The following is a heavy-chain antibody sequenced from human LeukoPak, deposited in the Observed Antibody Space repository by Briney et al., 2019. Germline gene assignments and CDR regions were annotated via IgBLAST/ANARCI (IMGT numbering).Heavy chain of an antibody. CDR2: IYYRVTS. V-gene: IGHV4-59*01. Sequence: PSETLSLTCTVSGDSISTYYWSWIRQPPGKGLEWIGYIYYRVTSDYNPSLKSRVTMSVDMSTRQISLKLSSVTAADTAVYYCARGDRGTAAGNNWFNPWGQGTLVTVSS. D-gene: IGHD6-13*01. CDR1: GDSISTYY. J-gene: IGHJ5*02. CDR3: ARGDRGTAAGNNWFNP.